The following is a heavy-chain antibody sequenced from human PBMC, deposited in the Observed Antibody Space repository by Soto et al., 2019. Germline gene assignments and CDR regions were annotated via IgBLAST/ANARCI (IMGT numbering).Heavy chain of an antibody. D-gene: IGHD2-2*01. CDR2: VSSDGSNQ. CDR1: GFSFNKYG. V-gene: IGHV3-30*18. Sequence: GGSLRLSCAASGFSFNKYGMHWVRQAPGKGLEWVAYVSSDGSNQYYADSVKGRFTISRDNSKSTLYLQLDSLRVDDTAVYYCAKDRVIQLLPIWPDPWGQGTLVTVS. CDR3: AKDRVIQLLPIWPDP. J-gene: IGHJ5*02.